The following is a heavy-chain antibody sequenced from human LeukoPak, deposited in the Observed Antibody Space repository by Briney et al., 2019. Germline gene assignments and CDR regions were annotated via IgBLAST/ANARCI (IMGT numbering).Heavy chain of an antibody. Sequence: SETLSLTCTVSGGSMNSYYWTWIRQPPGKGLEWIGSIYYTGITTSNLSLQSRVTLSVDTSKNQFSLRLTSVTAADTAVYYCAGSPEYCSGGNCYRFDHWGQGTLVTVSS. D-gene: IGHD2-15*01. CDR3: AGSPEYCSGGNCYRFDH. V-gene: IGHV4-59*08. CDR1: GGSMNSYY. J-gene: IGHJ4*02. CDR2: IYYTGIT.